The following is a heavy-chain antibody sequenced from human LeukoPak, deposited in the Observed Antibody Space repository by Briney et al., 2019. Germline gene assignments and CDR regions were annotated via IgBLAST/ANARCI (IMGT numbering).Heavy chain of an antibody. V-gene: IGHV3-21*01. Sequence: GGSLRLSCAASGFILSSYSMNWVRQAPGKGRVGVSSITIRSNFIYYADSVKGRFTISRDNAKSSLFLQMNRLRAEDTAVYFCARDGHGDGFLTGYSYFGMDVWGQGTTVTVSS. CDR3: ARDGHGDGFLTGYSYFGMDV. CDR2: ITIRSNFI. CDR1: GFILSSYS. J-gene: IGHJ6*02. D-gene: IGHD3-9*01.